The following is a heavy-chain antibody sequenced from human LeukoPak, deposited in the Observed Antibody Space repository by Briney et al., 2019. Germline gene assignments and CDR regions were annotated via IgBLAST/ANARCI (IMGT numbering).Heavy chain of an antibody. CDR3: AKSRRGSAGWYFDL. J-gene: IGHJ2*01. CDR2: ISAISLGGIT. CDR1: GFTFSDYA. V-gene: IGHV3-23*01. D-gene: IGHD3-10*01. Sequence: GGSLRLSCVASGFTFSDYAMSWVRQAPGKGLEWVSSISAISLGGITCYADSVKGRFAISRDSLNNTLSQEMNSLRAEDTAVYYCAKSRRGSAGWYFDLWGRGTLVIVSS.